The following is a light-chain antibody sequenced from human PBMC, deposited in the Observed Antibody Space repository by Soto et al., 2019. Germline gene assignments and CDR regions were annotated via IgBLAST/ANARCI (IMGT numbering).Light chain of an antibody. CDR3: QQYNNWPPWT. V-gene: IGKV3-15*01. CDR2: GAS. CDR1: QSVSSN. J-gene: IGKJ1*01. Sequence: EIVMTQSPATLSVSPGERATLSCRASQSVSSNLAWYQQKTGQAPRLLIYGASTRATGIPARFSGSGSGTEFTLTISSLQSEDFAVYYWQQYNNWPPWTFGQGTKVEIK.